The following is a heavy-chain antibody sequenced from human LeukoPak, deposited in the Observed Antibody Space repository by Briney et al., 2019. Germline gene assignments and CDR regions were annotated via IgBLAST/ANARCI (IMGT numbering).Heavy chain of an antibody. J-gene: IGHJ6*03. Sequence: SETLSLTCTISGGSISSSNHYWGWTRQPPGKGLEWIGGMYESGSTYYNPSLKSRVTISVDTSKNQFSLNLSSVTAADTAVYYCARHTYYYYLDVWGKGTMVTISS. V-gene: IGHV4-39*01. CDR3: ARHTYYYYLDV. CDR1: GGSISSSNHY. CDR2: MYESGST.